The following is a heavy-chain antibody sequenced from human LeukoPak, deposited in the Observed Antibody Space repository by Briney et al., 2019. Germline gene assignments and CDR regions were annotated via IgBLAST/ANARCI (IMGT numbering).Heavy chain of an antibody. J-gene: IGHJ3*01. CDR1: GFTVSTSY. D-gene: IGHD1-1*01. CDR2: IYSSGSS. CDR3: ARDGKF. V-gene: IGHV3-53*01. Sequence: PGGSLRLSCAASGFTVSTSYMTWVRQAPGKGLEWVSIIYSSGSSYLADSVKGRFTISRHNSRNTVYLQMNNLRAEDTAVYYCARDGKFGGQGTVVTVSS.